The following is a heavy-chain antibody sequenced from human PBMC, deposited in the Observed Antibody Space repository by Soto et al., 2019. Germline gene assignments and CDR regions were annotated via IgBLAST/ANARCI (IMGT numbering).Heavy chain of an antibody. CDR1: GFTFSSYS. Sequence: EVQLVESGGGLVQPGGSLRLSCAASGFTFSSYSMDWVRQAPGKGLEWVSYISSSSSTIYYADSVKGRFTISRDNAKNSLYLQMNSLRAEDTAVYYCARDRETGTTLSSPYWGQGTLVTVSS. V-gene: IGHV3-48*01. CDR2: ISSSSSTI. D-gene: IGHD1-7*01. J-gene: IGHJ4*02. CDR3: ARDRETGTTLSSPY.